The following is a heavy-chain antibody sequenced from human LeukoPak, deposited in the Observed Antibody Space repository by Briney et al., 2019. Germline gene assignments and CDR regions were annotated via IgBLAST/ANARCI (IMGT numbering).Heavy chain of an antibody. V-gene: IGHV4-59*08. CDR2: IYYDGST. Sequence: SETLSLTCTVSGGSITSFYWSWIRQPPGKGLEWIGYIYYDGSTNYNPSLKSRVTISVDTSKNQFSLKLSSVTAADTAVYYCARKKGIGYYDRKDVFDIWGQGTMVTVFS. CDR3: ARKKGIGYYDRKDVFDI. D-gene: IGHD3-22*01. CDR1: GGSITSFY. J-gene: IGHJ3*02.